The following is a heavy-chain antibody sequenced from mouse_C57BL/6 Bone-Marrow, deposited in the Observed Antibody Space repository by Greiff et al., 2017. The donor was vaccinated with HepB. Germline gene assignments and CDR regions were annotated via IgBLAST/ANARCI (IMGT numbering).Heavy chain of an antibody. D-gene: IGHD1-2*01. CDR2: SRNKANDYTT. J-gene: IGHJ3*01. CDR3: ARDAPYGRFAY. CDR1: GFTFSDFY. Sequence: EVQRVDSGGGLVQSGRSLRLSCATSGFTFSDFYMEWVRQAPGKGLEWIAASRNKANDYTTEYSASVKGRFIVSRDTSQSILYLQMNALRAEDTAIYYCARDAPYGRFAYWGQGTLVTVSA. V-gene: IGHV7-1*01.